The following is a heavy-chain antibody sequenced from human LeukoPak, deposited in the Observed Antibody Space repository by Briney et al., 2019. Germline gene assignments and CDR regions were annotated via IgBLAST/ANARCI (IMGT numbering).Heavy chain of an antibody. J-gene: IGHJ4*02. Sequence: SETLSLTCAVSGGSISSDGYSWSWIRQPQGKGLEWIVYTYHSGSTYYNPSLNSRVTMSVNRSKNQFSLKLTSVTAADTAVYYCARSTPVTYNFDYWGQGTLVTVSS. CDR3: ARSTPVTYNFDY. CDR2: TYHSGST. D-gene: IGHD4-17*01. V-gene: IGHV4-30-2*01. CDR1: GGSISSDGYS.